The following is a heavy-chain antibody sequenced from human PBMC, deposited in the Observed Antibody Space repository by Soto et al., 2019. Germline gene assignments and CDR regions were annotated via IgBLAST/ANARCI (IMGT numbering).Heavy chain of an antibody. CDR3: AREAAALGHAY. V-gene: IGHV1-8*01. D-gene: IGHD2-2*01. CDR2: MNPNSGNT. Sequence: GASVKVSCKASGYSFISYDINWVRQATGQGLEWMGWMNPNSGNTGYAQKFQGRVTMTRNTSISTAYMELSSLRSEDTAVYYCAREAAALGHAYWGQGTLVTGSS. J-gene: IGHJ4*02. CDR1: GYSFISYD.